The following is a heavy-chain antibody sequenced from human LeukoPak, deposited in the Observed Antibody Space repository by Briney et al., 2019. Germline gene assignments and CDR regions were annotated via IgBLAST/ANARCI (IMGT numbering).Heavy chain of an antibody. CDR3: AKDVSNRFDP. Sequence: PGGSLRLSCAASGITFSSSGMNWVRQAPCKGLEWVAFIRYDGSNTHYADSVKGRFTISRDNSKNTLYLQMDSLRAEDTAVYYCAKDVSNRFDPWGQGTLVTVSS. CDR2: IRYDGSNT. CDR1: GITFSSSG. J-gene: IGHJ5*02. V-gene: IGHV3-30*02.